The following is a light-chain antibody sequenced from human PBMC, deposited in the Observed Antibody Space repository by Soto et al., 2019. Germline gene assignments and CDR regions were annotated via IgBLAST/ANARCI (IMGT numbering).Light chain of an antibody. Sequence: QSALTQPASVSGSPGQSITISCTGTSTDIGAYNYVSWYQQHPGKAPKLLIYEVTNRPSGVSNRFSGSKSGNTASLTISGLQVEDEADYYCSSYATGSPYVFGPGTKVTVL. J-gene: IGLJ1*01. V-gene: IGLV2-14*01. CDR3: SSYATGSPYV. CDR1: STDIGAYNY. CDR2: EVT.